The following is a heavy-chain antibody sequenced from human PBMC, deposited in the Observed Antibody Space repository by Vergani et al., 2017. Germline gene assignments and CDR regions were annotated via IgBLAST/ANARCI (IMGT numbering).Heavy chain of an antibody. V-gene: IGHV4-39*02. J-gene: IGHJ3*02. CDR3: ARDKRIDYGDYSDSFDI. CDR1: GGSISSSSYY. CDR2: IYYSGST. Sequence: QLQLQESGPGLVKPSETLSLTCTVSGGSISSSSYYWGWIRQPPGKGLEWIGSIYYSGSTYYNPFLQGRVTISVDTSKNQFSLKLSSVTAEDTAVYYCARDKRIDYGDYSDSFDIWGQGTMVTVSS. D-gene: IGHD4-17*01.